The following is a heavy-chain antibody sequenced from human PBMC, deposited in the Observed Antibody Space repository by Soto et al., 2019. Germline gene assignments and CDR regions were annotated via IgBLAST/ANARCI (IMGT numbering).Heavy chain of an antibody. CDR1: GGSISSYY. Sequence: SETLSLTCTVSGGSISSYYWSWIRQPPGKGLEWIGYIYYSGSTNYNPSLKSRVTISVDTSKNQFSLKLSSVTAADTAVYYCERVKTGDDSYYYYYMDVWGKGTTVTVSS. V-gene: IGHV4-59*01. CDR3: ERVKTGDDSYYYYYMDV. D-gene: IGHD7-27*01. J-gene: IGHJ6*03. CDR2: IYYSGST.